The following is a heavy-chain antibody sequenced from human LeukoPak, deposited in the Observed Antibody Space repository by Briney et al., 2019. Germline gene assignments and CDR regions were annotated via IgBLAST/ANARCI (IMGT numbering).Heavy chain of an antibody. V-gene: IGHV1-69*04. J-gene: IGHJ4*02. CDR3: AREDIQGYCSGGSCYRSAKAGSALGY. Sequence: RASVKVSCKASGYTFTGYYMHWVRQAPGQGLEWMGRIIPILGIANYAQKFQGRVTITADKSTSTAYMELSSLRSEDTAVYYCAREDIQGYCSGGSCYRSAKAGSALGYWGQGTLVTVSS. D-gene: IGHD2-15*01. CDR2: IIPILGIA. CDR1: GYTFTGYY.